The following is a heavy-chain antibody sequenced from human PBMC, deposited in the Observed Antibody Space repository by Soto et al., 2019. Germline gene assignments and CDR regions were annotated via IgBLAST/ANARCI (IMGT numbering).Heavy chain of an antibody. Sequence: QPGGSLRLSCSGSGFIFRGDPVHWVRQPPGKGLEDVSVISSNGGITDNADSVKGRFTISRDNFKNTVYLQMNGLRLEDTAVYYCVVRGSAFDIWGQGIMVTVSS. V-gene: IGHV3-64D*08. CDR1: GFIFRGDP. J-gene: IGHJ3*02. D-gene: IGHD3-10*01. CDR2: ISSNGGIT. CDR3: VVRGSAFDI.